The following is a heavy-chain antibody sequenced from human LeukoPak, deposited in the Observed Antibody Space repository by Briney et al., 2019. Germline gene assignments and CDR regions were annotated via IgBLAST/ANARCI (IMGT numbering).Heavy chain of an antibody. CDR1: GYTFTSYY. V-gene: IGHV1-46*03. CDR3: ARGWGITIFGVVSAFDI. J-gene: IGHJ3*02. Sequence: ASVKVSCKASGYTFTSYYMHWVRQAPGQGLERMGIINPSGGSTSYAQKFQGRVTMTRDTSTSTVYMELSSLRSEDTAVYYCARGWGITIFGVVSAFDIWGQGTMVTVSS. CDR2: INPSGGST. D-gene: IGHD3-3*01.